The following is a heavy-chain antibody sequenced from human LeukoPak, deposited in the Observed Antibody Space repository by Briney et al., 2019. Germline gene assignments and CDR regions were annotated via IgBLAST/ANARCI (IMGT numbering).Heavy chain of an antibody. CDR1: GFTFSNYG. V-gene: IGHV4-59*01. J-gene: IGHJ2*01. CDR2: FFYSGNT. CDR3: ARVAPYGPGSYYPPFWYFDI. Sequence: PGGSLRLSCAASGFTFSNYGIHWVRQPPGKGLEWIGHFFYSGNTNYSPSLMSRVTMSVDTSKNQLSLTMKSVTAADTAVYYCARVAPYGPGSYYPPFWYFDIWGRGTLVTVSS. D-gene: IGHD3-10*01.